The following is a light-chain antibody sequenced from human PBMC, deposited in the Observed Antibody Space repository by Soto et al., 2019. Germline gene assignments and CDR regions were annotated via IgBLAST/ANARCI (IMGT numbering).Light chain of an antibody. J-gene: IGKJ4*01. CDR3: QQFDNLPLT. CDR2: DAS. CDR1: QDISNY. V-gene: IGKV1-33*01. Sequence: DIQMTQSPSSLSASVGDRVTITCQASQDISNYLNWYQQKPGQAPKILIYDASVLEAGVPSRFSGGGSGTHFTLTISSLQAEDLATYYCQQFDNLPLTFGGGTKVEIK.